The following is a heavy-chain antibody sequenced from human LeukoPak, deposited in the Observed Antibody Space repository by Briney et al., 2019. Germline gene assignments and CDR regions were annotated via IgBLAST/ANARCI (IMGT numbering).Heavy chain of an antibody. J-gene: IGHJ3*02. Sequence: SETLSLTCTVSGGSISSSSYYWGWIRQSPGKGLEWIGSIYYSGSTYYNPSLKSRVTISVDTSKNQFSLKLSSVTAADTAVYYCARERRFSSSSDAFDIWGQGTMVTVSS. V-gene: IGHV4-39*07. CDR2: IYYSGST. D-gene: IGHD6-6*01. CDR3: ARERRFSSSSDAFDI. CDR1: GGSISSSSYY.